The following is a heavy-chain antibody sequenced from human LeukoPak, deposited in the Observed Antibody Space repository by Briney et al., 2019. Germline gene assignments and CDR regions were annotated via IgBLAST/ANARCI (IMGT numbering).Heavy chain of an antibody. V-gene: IGHV4-30-4*01. J-gene: IGHJ5*02. CDR1: GGSISSGDYH. D-gene: IGHD3-10*01. Sequence: SETLSLTCTVSGGSISSGDYHWNWIRQFPGKGLEWIGFIHDSGSTYYSPSLKSRVTMSRDMSKKQFSLMLSSLTAADTAVYYCARGFGSGSYYYGWFDPWGQGTLVTVSS. CDR3: ARGFGSGSYYYGWFDP. CDR2: IHDSGST.